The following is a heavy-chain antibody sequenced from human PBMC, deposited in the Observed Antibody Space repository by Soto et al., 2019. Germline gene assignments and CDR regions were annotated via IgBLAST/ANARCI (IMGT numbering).Heavy chain of an antibody. CDR2: IYYSGST. CDR3: ARHEQRGAYYYYYYMDV. V-gene: IGHV4-59*08. Sequence: PSETLSLTCTVSGGSIGSYYWSWIRQPPGKGLEWIGYIYYSGSTNYNPSLKSRVTISVDTSKNQFSLKLSSVTAADTAVYYCARHEQRGAYYYYYYMDVWGKGTTVTVSS. D-gene: IGHD1-26*01. J-gene: IGHJ6*03. CDR1: GGSIGSYY.